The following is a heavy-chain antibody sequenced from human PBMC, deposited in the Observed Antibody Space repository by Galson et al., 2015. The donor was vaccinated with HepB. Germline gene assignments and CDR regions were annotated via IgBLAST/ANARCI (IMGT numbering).Heavy chain of an antibody. CDR1: GFTFSSYS. D-gene: IGHD3-22*01. V-gene: IGHV3-48*04. CDR3: ARARGYYDSPVDY. Sequence: SLRLSCAASGFTFSSYSMNWLRQAPGKGLEWISYISSGSSAIYYADSVKGRFTVSRDNAKNSLYLQMNSLRAEDTAVYYCARARGYYDSPVDYWGQGTLVTVSS. CDR2: ISSGSSAI. J-gene: IGHJ4*02.